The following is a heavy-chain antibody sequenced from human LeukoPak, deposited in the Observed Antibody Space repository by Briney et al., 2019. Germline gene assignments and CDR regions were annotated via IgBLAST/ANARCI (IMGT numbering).Heavy chain of an antibody. CDR3: ARGHYDFWSGYQYYFDY. D-gene: IGHD3-3*01. CDR2: IYYSGST. CDR1: GGSISSGGYY. Sequence: SQTLSLTCTVSGGSISSGGYYWSWIRQHPGKGLEWIGYIYYSGSTYYNPSLKSRVTISVDTSKNQFSLKLSSVTAADTAVYYCARGHYDFWSGYQYYFDYWGQGTLVTVSS. J-gene: IGHJ4*02. V-gene: IGHV4-31*03.